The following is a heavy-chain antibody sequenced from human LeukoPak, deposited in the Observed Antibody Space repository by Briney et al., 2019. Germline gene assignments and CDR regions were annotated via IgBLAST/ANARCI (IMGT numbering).Heavy chain of an antibody. CDR1: GFTFSSYW. Sequence: GGSLRLSCAASGFTFSSYWMSWVRQAPGKGLERVANIKQDGSEKYYVDSVKGRFTISRDNAKNSLYLQMNSLRAEDTAVYYCAREDGDCSSTSCYDPVFDYWGQGALVTVSS. J-gene: IGHJ4*02. CDR3: AREDGDCSSTSCYDPVFDY. V-gene: IGHV3-7*01. CDR2: IKQDGSEK. D-gene: IGHD2-2*01.